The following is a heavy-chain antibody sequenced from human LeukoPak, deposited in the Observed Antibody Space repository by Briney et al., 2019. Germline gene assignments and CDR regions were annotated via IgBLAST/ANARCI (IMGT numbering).Heavy chain of an antibody. CDR1: GFTFSTYS. Sequence: GGSLRLSCAASGFTFSTYSIKWVRQAPGKGLEWVSYISDSSAMYYADSVRGRFTISRENDKNSLFLQMNSLRAEDTAVYYCARDGGYSGYDADCWGQGTLVTVSS. CDR3: ARDGGYSGYDADC. D-gene: IGHD5-12*01. J-gene: IGHJ4*02. V-gene: IGHV3-48*01. CDR2: ISDSSAM.